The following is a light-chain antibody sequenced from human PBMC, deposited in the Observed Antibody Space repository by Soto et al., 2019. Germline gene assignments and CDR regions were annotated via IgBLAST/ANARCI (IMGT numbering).Light chain of an antibody. V-gene: IGLV2-23*02. CDR1: SSDIGSYNL. CDR3: CSYGGSSTSYYV. Sequence: QSALTQPASVSGSPGQSITISCTGTSSDIGSYNLVSWYQQHPGKAPKLMIYEVSNRPSGVSNRFSGSKSGNTASLTISGLQAEDEAEYYCCSYGGSSTSYYVFGPGTKLPVL. CDR2: EVS. J-gene: IGLJ1*01.